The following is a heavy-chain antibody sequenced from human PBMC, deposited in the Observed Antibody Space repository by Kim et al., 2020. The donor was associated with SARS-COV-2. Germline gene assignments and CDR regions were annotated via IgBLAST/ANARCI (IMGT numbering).Heavy chain of an antibody. CDR2: ISWNSGSI. V-gene: IGHV3-9*01. CDR1: GFTFDDYA. CDR3: AKDNGFSSSWYVY. Sequence: GGSLRLSCAASGFTFDDYAMHWVRQAPGKGLEWVSGISWNSGSIGYADSVKGRFTISRDNAKNSLYLQMNSLRAEDTALYYCAKDNGFSSSWYVYWGQGTLVTVSS. J-gene: IGHJ4*02. D-gene: IGHD6-13*01.